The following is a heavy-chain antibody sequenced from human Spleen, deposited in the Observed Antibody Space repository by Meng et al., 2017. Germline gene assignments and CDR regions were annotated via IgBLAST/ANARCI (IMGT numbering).Heavy chain of an antibody. D-gene: IGHD2-21*01. CDR1: GYTFTGYY. Sequence: ASVKVSCKASGYTFTGYYMHWVRQAPGQGLEWMGHINPDTGDTLYAQKFQGRVSMTGDTSISTAYVELSGLRSDDTAVYYCARDENISLGKLFGDYWGQGTPVTVSS. J-gene: IGHJ4*02. V-gene: IGHV1-2*06. CDR3: ARDENISLGKLFGDY. CDR2: INPDTGDT.